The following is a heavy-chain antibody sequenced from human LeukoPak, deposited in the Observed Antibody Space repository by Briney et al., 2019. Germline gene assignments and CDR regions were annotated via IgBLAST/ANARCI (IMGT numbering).Heavy chain of an antibody. V-gene: IGHV4-34*01. Sequence: SETLSLTCAVYGGSFSGYYWSWIRQPPGKGLEWIGEINHSGSTNYNPSLKSRVTISVDTSKNQFSLKLSSVTAADTAVYYCARQNSSSWIGIDYWGQGTLVTVSS. CDR1: GGSFSGYY. CDR3: ARQNSSSWIGIDY. J-gene: IGHJ4*02. D-gene: IGHD6-13*01. CDR2: INHSGST.